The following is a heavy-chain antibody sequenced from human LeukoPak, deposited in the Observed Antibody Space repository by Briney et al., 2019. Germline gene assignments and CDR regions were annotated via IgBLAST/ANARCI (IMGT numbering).Heavy chain of an antibody. Sequence: ASVKVSCKASGYTLTRYFIHWVRQAPGQGLEWMGIINPNGGSTSYPQKFQGRVTMTRNTSISTAYMELSSLRSEDTAVYYCARGRLPYSSSWIFDYWGQGTLVTVSS. CDR2: INPNGGST. V-gene: IGHV1-46*01. CDR1: GYTLTRYF. CDR3: ARGRLPYSSSWIFDY. D-gene: IGHD6-13*01. J-gene: IGHJ4*02.